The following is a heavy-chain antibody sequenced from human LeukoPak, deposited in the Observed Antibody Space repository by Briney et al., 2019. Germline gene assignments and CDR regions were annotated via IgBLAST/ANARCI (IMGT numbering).Heavy chain of an antibody. CDR3: ARDRAPPYGDYGGDHYFDY. J-gene: IGHJ4*02. D-gene: IGHD4-17*01. Sequence: ASVKVSCKASGYTFTSYYMHWVRQAPGQGLEWMGIINPSGGSTSYAQKFQGRVTMTRDMSTSTVYMELSSLRSEDTAVYYCARDRAPPYGDYGGDHYFDYWGQGTLVTVSS. CDR1: GYTFTSYY. V-gene: IGHV1-46*01. CDR2: INPSGGST.